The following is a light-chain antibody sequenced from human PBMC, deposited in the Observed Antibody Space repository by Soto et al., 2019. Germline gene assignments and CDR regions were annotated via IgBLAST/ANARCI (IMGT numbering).Light chain of an antibody. J-gene: IGLJ2*01. V-gene: IGLV1-47*01. CDR1: SSNIGSNY. Sequence: QSVLTQPPSASGTPGQRVTISCSGSSSNIGSNYVYWYQQFPGTAPKLLMYRSDQRPSGVPDRFSGSKSGTSASLAISGLRFDDEGDYYCSARDDSLSGVVFGGGTKLTVL. CDR2: RSD. CDR3: SARDDSLSGVV.